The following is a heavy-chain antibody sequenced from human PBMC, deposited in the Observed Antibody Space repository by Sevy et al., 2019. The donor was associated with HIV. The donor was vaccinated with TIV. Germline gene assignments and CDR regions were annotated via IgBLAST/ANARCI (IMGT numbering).Heavy chain of an antibody. CDR1: GFTFSSYA. V-gene: IGHV3-30-3*01. Sequence: GGSLRLSCAASGFTFSSYAMHWVRQAPGKALEWVAVIAYDGSNKYYADSVKGRFTISRDNSKNTLYLQMNSLGAEDPAAYYCARDMPSAMVTWARVRPFDYWGQGTLVTVSS. CDR2: IAYDGSNK. D-gene: IGHD5-18*01. J-gene: IGHJ4*02. CDR3: ARDMPSAMVTWARVRPFDY.